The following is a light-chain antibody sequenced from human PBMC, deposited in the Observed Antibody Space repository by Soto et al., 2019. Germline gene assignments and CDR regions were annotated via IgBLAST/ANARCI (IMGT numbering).Light chain of an antibody. CDR1: QDISNY. Sequence: DIQMTQSPSSLSASVGDRVTITCQASQDISNYLNWYQQKPGKAPKLLIYDASNLETGVPSRFSGSGSGTDFTFTFSSLQPEDIATYYCQQYDNLSLTFGGGTKVDIK. CDR2: DAS. CDR3: QQYDNLSLT. J-gene: IGKJ4*01. V-gene: IGKV1-33*01.